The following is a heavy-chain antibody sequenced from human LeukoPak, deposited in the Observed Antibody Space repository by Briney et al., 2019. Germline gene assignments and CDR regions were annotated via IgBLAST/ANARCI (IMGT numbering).Heavy chain of an antibody. CDR2: IYYSGST. CDR3: ARDTRWNAFDI. Sequence: SETPSLTCSVSGGSISSYYWSWFRQPPGKGLEWIGYIYYSGSTHYHPSLRSRVTISVASSKTQFSLNLSSVTAADTAVYYCARDTRWNAFDIWGQGTMVTVS. J-gene: IGHJ3*02. CDR1: GGSISSYY. D-gene: IGHD4-23*01. V-gene: IGHV4-59*01.